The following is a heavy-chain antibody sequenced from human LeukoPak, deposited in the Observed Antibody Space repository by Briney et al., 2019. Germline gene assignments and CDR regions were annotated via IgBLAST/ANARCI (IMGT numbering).Heavy chain of an antibody. CDR3: ARPAGPRTGAFDY. CDR2: ISSSSSTI. D-gene: IGHD7-27*01. Sequence: PGGSLRLSCAASGFTFSSYSMNWVRQAPGKGLEWVSYISSSSSTIYYADSVKGRFTISRDNAKNSLYLQMNSLRAEDTAVYYCARPAGPRTGAFDYWGQGTLVTVSS. V-gene: IGHV3-48*04. J-gene: IGHJ4*02. CDR1: GFTFSSYS.